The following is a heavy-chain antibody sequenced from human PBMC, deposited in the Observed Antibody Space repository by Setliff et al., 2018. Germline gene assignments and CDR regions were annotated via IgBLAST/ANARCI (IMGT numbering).Heavy chain of an antibody. V-gene: IGHV4-61*09. CDR2: IYTSGST. J-gene: IGHJ6*03. CDR3: AREQWLDPPGYYYMDV. Sequence: PSETLSLTCTVSGGSISSGSYFWSWIRQPAGKGLEWIGHIYTSGSTDYNPSLRSRVTISIDTSKNQFSLKLNSVTAADMAVYYCAREQWLDPPGYYYMDVWAKGTTVTVSS. D-gene: IGHD6-19*01. CDR1: GGSISSGSYF.